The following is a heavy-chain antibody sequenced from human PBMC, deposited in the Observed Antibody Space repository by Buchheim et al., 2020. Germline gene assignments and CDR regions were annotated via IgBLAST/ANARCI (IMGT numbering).Heavy chain of an antibody. CDR3: ARGDDYVWGSYRPFDY. D-gene: IGHD3-16*02. J-gene: IGHJ4*02. CDR2: ISGSGGST. Sequence: EVQLLESGGGLVQPGGSLRLSCAASGFTFSSYAMNWVRQAPGKGLEWVSAISGSGGSTYYADSVKGRFTVSRDNSKNSLYLQMNSLRAEDTAVYYCARGDDYVWGSYRPFDYWGQGTL. CDR1: GFTFSSYA. V-gene: IGHV3-23*01.